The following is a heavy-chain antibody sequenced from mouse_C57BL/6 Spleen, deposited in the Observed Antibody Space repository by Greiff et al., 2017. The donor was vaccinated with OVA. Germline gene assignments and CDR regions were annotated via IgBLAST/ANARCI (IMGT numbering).Heavy chain of an antibody. CDR1: GYTFTSYW. CDR2: IYPGSGST. D-gene: IGHD1-1*01. Sequence: VQLQQPGAELVKPGASVKMSCKASGYTFTSYWITWVKQRPGQGLEWIGDIYPGSGSTNYNEKFKSKATLTVDTSSSTAYMQLSSLTSEDSAVYYCARSRYYGSSYWPFAYWGQGTLVTVSA. J-gene: IGHJ3*01. V-gene: IGHV1-55*01. CDR3: ARSRYYGSSYWPFAY.